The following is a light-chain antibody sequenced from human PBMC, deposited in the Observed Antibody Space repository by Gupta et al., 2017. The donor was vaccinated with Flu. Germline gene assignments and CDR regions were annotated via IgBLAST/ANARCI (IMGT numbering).Light chain of an antibody. V-gene: IGKV2-30*01. CDR1: QSLVYKNGITY. J-gene: IGKJ2*02. Sequence: VVMTQSPLSLPVTLGQPASISCRSSQSLVYKNGITYLNWLQQRPGQSPRRLIYEVSNRDSGVPDRFSGSGSGTDFTLKSSRGEAEDVGVYYCRRGTHPWTFGQGTRLEI. CDR3: RRGTHPWT. CDR2: EVS.